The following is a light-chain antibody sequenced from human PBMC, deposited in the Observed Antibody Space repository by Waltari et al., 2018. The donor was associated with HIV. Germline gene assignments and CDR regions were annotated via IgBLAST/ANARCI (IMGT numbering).Light chain of an antibody. CDR3: QQYSSMPYT. Sequence: VMTQSQESLAVSVGERITLNCKSSQSLFYMSTKQDSLAWYQQQPGQRPRLRIYWASTRGSGVPDRFSGSGSGTDFTRTISSLQAEDAAVYYCQQYSSMPYTFGQGTKLEMK. CDR2: WAS. CDR1: QSLFYMSTKQDS. V-gene: IGKV4-1*01. J-gene: IGKJ2*01.